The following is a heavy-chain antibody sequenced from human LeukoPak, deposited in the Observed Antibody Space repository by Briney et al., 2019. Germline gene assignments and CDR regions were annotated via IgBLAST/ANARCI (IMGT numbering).Heavy chain of an antibody. CDR1: GYTFTGYY. Sequence: ASVKVSCKASGYTFTGYYMHWVRQAPGQGLEWMGWINPNSGGTNYAQKFQGRVTMTRDTSISTAYMELSSLRSEDTAVYYCAAPRPTYYYGSGSYYRPLDYWGQGTLVTVSS. J-gene: IGHJ4*02. D-gene: IGHD3-10*01. CDR3: AAPRPTYYYGSGSYYRPLDY. V-gene: IGHV1-2*02. CDR2: INPNSGGT.